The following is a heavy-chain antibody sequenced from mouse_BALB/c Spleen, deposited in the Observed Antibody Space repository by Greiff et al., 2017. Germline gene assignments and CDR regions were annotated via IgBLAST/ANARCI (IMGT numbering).Heavy chain of an antibody. CDR3: ARSGTEKEAFDY. J-gene: IGHJ2*01. V-gene: IGHV1-53*01. CDR2: INPSNGGT. CDR1: GYTFTSYY. Sequence: VQLQQSGAELVKPGASVKLSCKASGYTFTSYYMYWVKQRPGQGLEWIGEINPSNGGTNFNEKFKSKATLTADKSSSTAYMQLSSLTSEDSAVYFCARSGTEKEAFDYWGQGTTLTVSS. D-gene: IGHD3-2*02.